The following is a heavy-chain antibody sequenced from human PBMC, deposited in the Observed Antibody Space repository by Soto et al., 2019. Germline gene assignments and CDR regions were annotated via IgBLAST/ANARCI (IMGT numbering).Heavy chain of an antibody. CDR1: GYTFTNYG. V-gene: IGHV1-18*01. D-gene: IGHD3-10*01. CDR2: INVYNGNT. J-gene: IGHJ5*02. Sequence: QVQLVQSGGEVKKPGASVKVSCKASGYTFTNYGISWVRQAPGQGLEWMGWINVYNGNTKYAQKVQGRVTMTTDKXTXTXXMELRSLRSDDTAVYYCARGVGSGSYYNQYNWFDPWGQGTLVTVSS. CDR3: ARGVGSGSYYNQYNWFDP.